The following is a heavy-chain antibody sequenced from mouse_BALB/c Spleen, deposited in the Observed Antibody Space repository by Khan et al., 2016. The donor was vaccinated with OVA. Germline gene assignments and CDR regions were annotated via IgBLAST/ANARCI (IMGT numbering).Heavy chain of an antibody. CDR2: INTYTGEP. CDR1: GYTFTKFG. D-gene: IGHD2-10*01. Sequence: QIQLVQSGPELKKPGETVKISCKASGYTFTKFGMNWVKQAPGKGLEWMGWINTYTGEPTYADDFKGRFAFSMETSASTAYLQINNLKDEDTATXFCASPPYFSYTMAYWGQGTSVTVSS. V-gene: IGHV9-3-1*01. J-gene: IGHJ4*01. CDR3: ASPPYFSYTMAY.